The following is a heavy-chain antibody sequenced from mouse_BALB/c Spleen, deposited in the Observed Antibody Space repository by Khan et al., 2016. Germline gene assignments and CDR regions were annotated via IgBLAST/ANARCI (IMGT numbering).Heavy chain of an antibody. CDR2: INPSTGYT. CDR1: GYTFTSYW. V-gene: IGHV1-4*01. CDR3: ARSEYGFDY. D-gene: IGHD2-10*02. J-gene: IGHJ2*01. Sequence: VQLQESGAELATPGASVKMSCKASGYTFTSYWMHWVKQRPGQGLEWIGYINPSTGYTEYNQKFKDKATLTADKSSSTAYMQLSSLTSEDSAVYYCARSEYGFDYWGQGTTLTVSS.